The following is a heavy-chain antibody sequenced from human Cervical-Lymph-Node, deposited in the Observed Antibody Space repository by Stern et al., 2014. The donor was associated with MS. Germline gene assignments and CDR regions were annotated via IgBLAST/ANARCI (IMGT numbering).Heavy chain of an antibody. J-gene: IGHJ4*02. CDR2: ISYDGSYQ. CDR3: VKRGITEVRGVRLGDY. D-gene: IGHD3-10*01. Sequence: VQLVESGGGVVQPGRSLRLTCTVSGFTFSSYGMHWVRQAPGKGLEWVSVISYDGSYQYYAESVKGRFTISRDNTKNTLYLEMRRLRREDTAVYYCVKRGITEVRGVRLGDYWGPGTLVIVSS. CDR1: GFTFSSYG. V-gene: IGHV3-30*18.